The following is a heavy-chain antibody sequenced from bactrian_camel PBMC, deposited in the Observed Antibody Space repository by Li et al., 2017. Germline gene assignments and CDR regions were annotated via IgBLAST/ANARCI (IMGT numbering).Heavy chain of an antibody. CDR3: AVLSQFNHCRGVLLVSGNGMH. D-gene: IGHD5*01. Sequence: HVQLVESGGGSVQAGGSLRLSCGASGSIYGDACVGWLRQAPGKQLEGIAGVTTFGRPTDVADSVKGRSTISTDDANNTLDLQIDSLQPEDTAVYYCAVLSQFNHCRGVLLVSGNGMHHGARGPRSPSP. CDR2: VTTFGRPT. CDR1: GSIYGDAC. V-gene: IGHV3S1*01. J-gene: IGHJ4*01.